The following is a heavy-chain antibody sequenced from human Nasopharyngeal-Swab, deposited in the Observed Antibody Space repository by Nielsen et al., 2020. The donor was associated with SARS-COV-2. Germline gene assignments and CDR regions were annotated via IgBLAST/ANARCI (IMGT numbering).Heavy chain of an antibody. D-gene: IGHD3/OR15-3a*01. Sequence: GGSLRLSCKGSGYSFTSYWISWVRQMPGKGLEWVGRIDPSDSYTNYSPSFQGHVTISADKSISTAYLQWSSLKASDTAMYYCARAGLPDTYYYYYGMDVWGQGTTVTVSS. CDR3: ARAGLPDTYYYYYGMDV. J-gene: IGHJ6*02. CDR2: IDPSDSYT. CDR1: GYSFTSYW. V-gene: IGHV5-10-1*01.